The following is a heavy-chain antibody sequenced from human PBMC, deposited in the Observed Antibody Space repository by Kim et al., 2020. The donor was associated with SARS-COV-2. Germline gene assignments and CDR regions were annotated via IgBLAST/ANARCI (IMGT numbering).Heavy chain of an antibody. Sequence: VKGRFSISRDNVQNSLYLQMNSLGAEDTAVYYCARKDYGSGTDDAFDVWGQGTLVSVSS. V-gene: IGHV3-48*03. J-gene: IGHJ3*01. CDR3: ARKDYGSGTDDAFDV. D-gene: IGHD3-10*01.